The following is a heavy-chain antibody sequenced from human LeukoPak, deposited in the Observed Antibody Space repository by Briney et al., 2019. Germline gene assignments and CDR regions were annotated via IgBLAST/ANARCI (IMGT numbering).Heavy chain of an antibody. D-gene: IGHD3-22*01. Sequence: ASVKVSCKASGYTFTNYGIIWVRQAPGQGLEWMGWISAYNGNTNYAQKLQGRVTMTTDTSTSTAYMELRSLRSDDTAVYYCATMEGADGSGSRIDYWGQGTLVTVSS. V-gene: IGHV1-18*01. CDR2: ISAYNGNT. CDR1: GYTFTNYG. J-gene: IGHJ4*02. CDR3: ATMEGADGSGSRIDY.